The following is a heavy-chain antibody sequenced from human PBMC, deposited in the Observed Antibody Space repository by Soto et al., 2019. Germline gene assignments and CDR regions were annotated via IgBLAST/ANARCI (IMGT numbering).Heavy chain of an antibody. CDR2: LIPIFGTA. D-gene: IGHD2-2*01. CDR3: AREDGCSSTSGCGTYYGLDV. CDR1: GGTFSSYA. J-gene: IGHJ6*02. Sequence: QVQLVQSGAEGKKPGSSVKVSCKASGGTFSSYALSWVRQAPGQGLEWMVGLIPIFGTANYAQKFQGRVTITADESTNPASMELSSLSSEDRAVYYCAREDGCSSTSGCGTYYGLDVWGQGTTVTVSS. V-gene: IGHV1-69*01.